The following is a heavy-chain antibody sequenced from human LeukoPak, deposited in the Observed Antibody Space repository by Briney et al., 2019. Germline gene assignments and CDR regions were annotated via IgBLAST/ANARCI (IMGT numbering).Heavy chain of an antibody. V-gene: IGHV4-39*01. D-gene: IGHD5-12*01. CDR2: IYYSGST. Sequence: SETLSLTCTVSGGSISSSSYYWGWIRQPPGKGLEWIGSIYYSGSTYYNPSLKSRVTISVDTSKNQFSLKLSSVTAADTAVYYCARLGSGYLLDYWGQGTLVTVSS. CDR1: GGSISSSSYY. CDR3: ARLGSGYLLDY. J-gene: IGHJ4*02.